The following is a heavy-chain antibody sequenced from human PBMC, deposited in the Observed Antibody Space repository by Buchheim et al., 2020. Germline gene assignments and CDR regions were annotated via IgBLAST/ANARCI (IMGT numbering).Heavy chain of an antibody. CDR2: ISGSGGST. CDR1: GFTFSSYA. CDR3: AKMADGYNFIARAYWYFDL. V-gene: IGHV3-23*01. D-gene: IGHD5-24*01. Sequence: EVQLLESGEGLVQPGGSLRLSCAASGFTFSSYAMSWVRQAPGKGLEWVSAISGSGGSTYYADSVKGRFTISRDNSKNTLYLQMNSLRAEDTAVYYCAKMADGYNFIARAYWYFDLWGRGTL. J-gene: IGHJ2*01.